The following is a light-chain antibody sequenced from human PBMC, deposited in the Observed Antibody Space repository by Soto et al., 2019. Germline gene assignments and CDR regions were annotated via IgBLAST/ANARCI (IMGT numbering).Light chain of an antibody. V-gene: IGKV3-11*01. J-gene: IGKJ1*01. CDR3: QQRGNWPPWT. CDR1: QSVRSN. CDR2: DTS. Sequence: DIVLTQSPATLSLSPGERATLSCRASQSVRSNLAWYQHKPGQAPRLLIYDTSNRATGIPARFSGSGSGTDFTLTISSLEPEDFAVYYCQQRGNWPPWTFGQGTRVEIK.